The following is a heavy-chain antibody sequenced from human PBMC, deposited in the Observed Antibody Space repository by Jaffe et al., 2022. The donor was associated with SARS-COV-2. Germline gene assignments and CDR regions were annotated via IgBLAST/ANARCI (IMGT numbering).Heavy chain of an antibody. J-gene: IGHJ5*02. Sequence: EVQLVESGGGLVQPGRSLRLSCAASGFTFDDYAMHWIRQAPGKGLEWVSNISWDSGSIGYADFVKGRFTISRDNAMNSLYLQMNSLTAEDTALYFCTKGVRGKGRPMDNWFDPWGQGTLVTVSS. CDR1: GFTFDDYA. CDR3: TKGVRGKGRPMDNWFDP. V-gene: IGHV3-9*01. D-gene: IGHD3-10*01. CDR2: ISWDSGSI.